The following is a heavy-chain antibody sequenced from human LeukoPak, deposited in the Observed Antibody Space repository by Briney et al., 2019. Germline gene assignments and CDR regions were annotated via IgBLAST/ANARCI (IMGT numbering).Heavy chain of an antibody. CDR2: IYSSGST. V-gene: IGHV4-4*07. CDR1: GYSISSGYY. Sequence: PSETLSLTCTVSGYSISSGYYWSWIRRPAGKGLEWIGRIYSSGSTNYNPSLNSRVTMSVDTSKNQFSLKLSSVTAADTAVYYCARIFGYARWYFDLWGRGTLVTVSS. CDR3: ARIFGYARWYFDL. J-gene: IGHJ2*01. D-gene: IGHD2-2*03.